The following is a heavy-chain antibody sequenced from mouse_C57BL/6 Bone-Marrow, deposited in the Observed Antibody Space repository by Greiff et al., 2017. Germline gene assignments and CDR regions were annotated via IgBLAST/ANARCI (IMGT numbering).Heavy chain of an antibody. V-gene: IGHV1-26*01. J-gene: IGHJ2*01. Sequence: EVKLQQPGPELVKPGASVKISCKASGYTFTDYYMNWVKQRHGKSLEWIGDINPNNGGTSYNQKFKGKATLTVDTSSSTAYMGRRSLTSEDSAVYYCARDYGGSYDFDYWGQGTTLTVSS. CDR1: GYTFTDYY. CDR3: ARDYGGSYDFDY. CDR2: INPNNGGT. D-gene: IGHD1-1*01.